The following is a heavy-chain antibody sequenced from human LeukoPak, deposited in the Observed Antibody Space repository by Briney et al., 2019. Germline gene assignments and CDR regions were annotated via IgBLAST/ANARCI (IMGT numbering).Heavy chain of an antibody. CDR3: VRDGDDYNFDY. D-gene: IGHD5-24*01. Sequence: GGSLRLSCAASGFTFRNYWMHWVRQAPGKGPVWVSRVKGDGSFTDYADSVEGRFTISRDNAKNTLYLQMYSLRAEDTAAYYCVRDGDDYNFDYWGQGSLVTVSS. J-gene: IGHJ4*02. V-gene: IGHV3-74*01. CDR2: VKGDGSFT. CDR1: GFTFRNYW.